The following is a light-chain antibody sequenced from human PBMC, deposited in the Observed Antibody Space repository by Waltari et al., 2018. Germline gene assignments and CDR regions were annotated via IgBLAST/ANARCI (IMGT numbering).Light chain of an antibody. J-gene: IGLJ2*01. Sequence: SYVVTQSPSVSVAPGATARINCRGDHIGSKRVHLYQQRPGQAPVLVISYDSDRPSGIPERFSGSNSGNTATLTISWVEAEDEADYYCLVWHSTIDHQGVFGGGTKLTVL. CDR3: LVWHSTIDHQGV. CDR1: HIGSKR. CDR2: YDS. V-gene: IGLV3-21*04.